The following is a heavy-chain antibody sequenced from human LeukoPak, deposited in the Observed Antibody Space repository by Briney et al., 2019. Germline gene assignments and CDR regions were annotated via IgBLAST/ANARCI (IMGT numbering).Heavy chain of an antibody. CDR3: TRDGSARSLAT. CDR1: GASISNDY. D-gene: IGHD6-25*01. J-gene: IGHJ5*02. V-gene: IGHV4-59*01. CDR2: FYQSENT. Sequence: SETLSLTCTVSGASISNDYWCWIRQPPGKGLEWLGCFYQSENTNYSPSLKSRVTISVDTSNNQVFLRLTSVTAADAAIYYCTRDGSARSLATWGQGTLVTVSS.